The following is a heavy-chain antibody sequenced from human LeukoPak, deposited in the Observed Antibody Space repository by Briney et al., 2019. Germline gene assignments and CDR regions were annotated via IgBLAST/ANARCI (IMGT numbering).Heavy chain of an antibody. CDR3: ARRVYGALRGGAFDI. CDR2: ISSNGGST. CDR1: GFTFSSYA. J-gene: IGHJ3*02. V-gene: IGHV3-64*01. Sequence: GGSLRLSCAASGFTFSSYAMHWVRQAPGKGLEYVSAISSNGGSTYYANSVKGRFTISRDNSKNTLYLQMGSLRAEDMAVYYCARRVYGALRGGAFDIWGQGTMVTVSS. D-gene: IGHD4-17*01.